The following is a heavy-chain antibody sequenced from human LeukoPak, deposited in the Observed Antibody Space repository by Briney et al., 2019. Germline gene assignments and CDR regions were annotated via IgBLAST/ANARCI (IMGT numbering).Heavy chain of an antibody. D-gene: IGHD2-15*01. CDR3: GRLHPFQSSTYRPVDY. J-gene: IGHJ4*02. CDR2: VKDDGTEI. CDR1: GYSISSGYY. V-gene: IGHV3-7*01. Sequence: ETLSLTCAVSGYSISSGYYWGWIRQPPGKGQEWVANVKDDGTEIYYADSVRGRFTISRDDAINSLFLQMNSLRAEDTAIYYCGRLHPFQSSTYRPVDYGGQGTLVSVSS.